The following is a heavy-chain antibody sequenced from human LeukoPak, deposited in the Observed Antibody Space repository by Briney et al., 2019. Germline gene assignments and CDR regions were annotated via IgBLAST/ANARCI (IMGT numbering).Heavy chain of an antibody. CDR3: ARHSGGSYVFAFGV. Sequence: SETLSLTCTVSGGPISTSYFWGWVRQPPGKGLEWIGTTDYSGTSYYNPSLRSRVTISVDTSKNQFSLKLSSVTAPDTAVYYCARHSGGSYVFAFGVWGQGTMFTVSS. J-gene: IGHJ3*01. V-gene: IGHV4-39*01. CDR2: TDYSGTS. D-gene: IGHD2-15*01. CDR1: GGPISTSYF.